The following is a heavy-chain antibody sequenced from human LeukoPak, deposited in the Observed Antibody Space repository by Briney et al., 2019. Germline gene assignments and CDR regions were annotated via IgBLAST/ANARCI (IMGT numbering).Heavy chain of an antibody. V-gene: IGHV1-46*01. D-gene: IGHD1-26*01. CDR1: GYTFTSYY. J-gene: IGHJ3*02. Sequence: ASVKVSCKASGYTFTSYYMHWVRQAPGQGLEWMGIINPSGGSTSYAQKFQGRVTMTRNTSIGTVYMELSSLRSEDTAVYYCARGKWELPVPRAFDIWGQGTMVTVSS. CDR2: INPSGGST. CDR3: ARGKWELPVPRAFDI.